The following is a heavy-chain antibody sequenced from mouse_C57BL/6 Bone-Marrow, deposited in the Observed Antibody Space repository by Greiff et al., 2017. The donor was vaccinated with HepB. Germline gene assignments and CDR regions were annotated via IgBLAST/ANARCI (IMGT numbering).Heavy chain of an antibody. D-gene: IGHD2-1*01. CDR2: INPNNGGT. CDR3: ARWGGNYVDYFDY. V-gene: IGHV1-55*01. Sequence: QVQLKQSGAELVKPGASVKMSCKASGYTFTSYWITWVKQRPGQGLEWIGDINPNNGGTSYNQKFKGKATLTVDKSSSTAYMELRSLTSEDSAVYYCARWGGNYVDYFDYWGQGTTLTVSS. CDR1: GYTFTSYW. J-gene: IGHJ2*01.